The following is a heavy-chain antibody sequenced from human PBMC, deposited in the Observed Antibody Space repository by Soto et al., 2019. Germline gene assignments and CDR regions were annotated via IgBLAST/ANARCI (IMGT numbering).Heavy chain of an antibody. J-gene: IGHJ4*02. CDR2: IYWNDDK. CDR3: AHSLEDYYGSGSYFDY. D-gene: IGHD3-10*01. Sequence: QITLKESGPTLVKPTQTLTLTCTFSGFSLSTSGVGVGWIRQPPGKALEWLALIYWNDDKRYSPSLKSRLTITKDTSKNQVVLTRTNMDPVDTATYYCAHSLEDYYGSGSYFDYWGQGTLVTVSS. V-gene: IGHV2-5*01. CDR1: GFSLSTSGVG.